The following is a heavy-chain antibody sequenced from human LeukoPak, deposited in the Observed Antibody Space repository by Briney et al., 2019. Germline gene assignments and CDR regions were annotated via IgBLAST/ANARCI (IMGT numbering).Heavy chain of an antibody. D-gene: IGHD3-3*01. CDR1: GFIFSDYY. CDR2: ISSSATYT. Sequence: GGSLRLSCAASGFIFSDYYMNWIRQAPGKGLEWVSYISSSATYTDYAESVKGRFTVSRDNAKNSLYLQMNSLRAEDTAVYYCARSFYDFLNGPYEEAFDMWGQGRMVTVSS. V-gene: IGHV3-11*03. J-gene: IGHJ3*02. CDR3: ARSFYDFLNGPYEEAFDM.